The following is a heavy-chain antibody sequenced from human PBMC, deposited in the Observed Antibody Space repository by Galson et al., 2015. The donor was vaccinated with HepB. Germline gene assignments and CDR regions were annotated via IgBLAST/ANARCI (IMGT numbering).Heavy chain of an antibody. Sequence: SLRLSCAASGFTFSNHGMHWVRQAPGKGLEWVAFIRYDGSNKYYADSGKGRFTISRDNSKSTLYLQMNSLRTEDTAVYYCAKDLGSPPGYWGQGTLVTVSS. V-gene: IGHV3-30*02. CDR1: GFTFSNHG. CDR2: IRYDGSNK. D-gene: IGHD2-15*01. J-gene: IGHJ4*02. CDR3: AKDLGSPPGY.